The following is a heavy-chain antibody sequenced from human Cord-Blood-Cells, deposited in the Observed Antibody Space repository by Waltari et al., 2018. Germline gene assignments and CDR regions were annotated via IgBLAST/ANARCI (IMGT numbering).Heavy chain of an antibody. V-gene: IGHV4-34*01. CDR1: GGSFSGYY. J-gene: IGHJ4*02. CDR3: ARRTDWNYYDSSGYYYFDY. Sequence: QVQLQQWGAGLLKPSETLSLTCAVYGGSFSGYYWRWIRQPPGKGLEWIGEINHGGSTNYNPSLKSRVTISVDTSKNQFSLKLSSVTAADTAVYYCARRTDWNYYDSSGYYYFDYWGQGTLVTVSS. CDR2: INHGGST. D-gene: IGHD3-22*01.